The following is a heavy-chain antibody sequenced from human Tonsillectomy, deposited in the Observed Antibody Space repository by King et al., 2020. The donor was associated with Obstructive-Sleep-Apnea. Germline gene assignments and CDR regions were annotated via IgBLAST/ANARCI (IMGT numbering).Heavy chain of an antibody. CDR3: ARGTTRGVIISPVDY. D-gene: IGHD3-10*01. CDR2: INHSGST. CDR1: GGSFSGYY. Sequence: HVQLQQWGAGLLKPSEPLSLTCAVYGGSFSGYYWSWIRQPPGKGLEWIGEINHSGSTNYNPSLKSRVTISVDTSKNQFSLKLSSVTAADTAVYYCARGTTRGVIISPVDYWGQGTLVTVSS. J-gene: IGHJ4*02. V-gene: IGHV4-34*01.